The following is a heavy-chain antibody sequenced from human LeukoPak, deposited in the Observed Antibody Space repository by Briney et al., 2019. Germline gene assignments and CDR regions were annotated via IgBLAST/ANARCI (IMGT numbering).Heavy chain of an antibody. V-gene: IGHV3-21*01. Sequence: GGSLRLSCAASGFTFSSFKMNWVRQAPGKGLEWVSSISSSSSFIYYADSVKGRFTVSRDNAKNSLYLRMNSLRAEDTAVYYCAREPTTVTTLSHFDYWGQGTLVTVAS. CDR2: ISSSSSFI. J-gene: IGHJ4*02. D-gene: IGHD4-17*01. CDR3: AREPTTVTTLSHFDY. CDR1: GFTFSSFK.